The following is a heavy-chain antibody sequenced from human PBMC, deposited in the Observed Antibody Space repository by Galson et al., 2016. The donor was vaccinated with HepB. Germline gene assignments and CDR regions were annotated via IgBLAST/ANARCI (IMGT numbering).Heavy chain of an antibody. D-gene: IGHD2-21*02. CDR2: IKDDGTYQ. CDR3: AKGVDLSVVVTAAFDY. J-gene: IGHJ4*02. V-gene: IGHV3-30*18. Sequence: SLRLSCAASGFSFSSYGMHWVRQAPGKGLEWVAIIKDDGTYQYYADSVKGRFTVSRNNSKNTLSLQMNSLRVDDTAVYYCAKGVDLSVVVTAAFDYWGQGTLVTVSS. CDR1: GFSFSSYG.